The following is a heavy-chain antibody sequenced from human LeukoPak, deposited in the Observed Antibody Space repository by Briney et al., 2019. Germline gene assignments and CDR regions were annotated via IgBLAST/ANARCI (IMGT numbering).Heavy chain of an antibody. CDR1: GLTFSSYV. D-gene: IGHD4-23*01. CDR2: ISNSGRII. J-gene: IGHJ4*02. V-gene: IGHV3-48*02. Sequence: TGGSLRLSCAASGLTFSSYVMSWVRQAAGKGLEWVSYISNSGRIIYYADSVKGRFTISRDNAKNSLFLQMNSLRDEDTALYYCARDSDYGGTDFDYRGQGTLVTVSS. CDR3: ARDSDYGGTDFDY.